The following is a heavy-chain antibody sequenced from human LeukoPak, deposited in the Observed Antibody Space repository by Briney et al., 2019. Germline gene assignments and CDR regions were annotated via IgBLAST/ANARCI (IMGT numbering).Heavy chain of an antibody. Sequence: PGRSLRLSCAASGFTFDDYAMHWVRQAPGKGLEWVSGMSWNSGSIDYADSVKGRFTMSRDNAKNSLYLQMNSLRAEDTAVYYCARALPYYDYVWGSYRYTGCFDYWGQGTLVTVSS. CDR2: MSWNSGSI. CDR1: GFTFDDYA. D-gene: IGHD3-16*02. CDR3: ARALPYYDYVWGSYRYTGCFDY. V-gene: IGHV3-9*01. J-gene: IGHJ4*01.